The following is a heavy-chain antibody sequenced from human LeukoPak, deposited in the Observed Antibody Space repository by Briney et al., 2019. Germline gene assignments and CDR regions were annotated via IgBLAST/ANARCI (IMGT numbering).Heavy chain of an antibody. V-gene: IGHV4-61*08. Sequence: TSETLSLTCTVSGGSISSGDYYWTWIRQPPGKGLEWIGYIYYSGITNYNPSLKSRVTMSVKTSSNEFFLRLNSETAADTAVYYCARRLAVTGRYYFDYWGQGSLVTVSS. CDR1: GGSISSGDYY. CDR3: ARRLAVTGRYYFDY. CDR2: IYYSGIT. J-gene: IGHJ4*02. D-gene: IGHD4-11*01.